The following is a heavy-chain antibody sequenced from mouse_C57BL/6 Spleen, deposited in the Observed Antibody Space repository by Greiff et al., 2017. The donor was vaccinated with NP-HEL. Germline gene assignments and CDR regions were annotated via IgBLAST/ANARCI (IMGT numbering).Heavy chain of an antibody. CDR2: FHPYNDDT. CDR1: GYTFTTYP. CDR3: ARKGIGSYGWFAY. D-gene: IGHD1-1*02. V-gene: IGHV1-47*01. Sequence: VKLMESGAELVKPGASVKMSCKASGYTFTTYPIEWMKQNHGKSLEWIGNFHPYNDDTKYNEKFKGKATLTVEKSSSTVYLELSRLTSDDSAVYYCARKGIGSYGWFAYWGQGTLVTVSA. J-gene: IGHJ3*01.